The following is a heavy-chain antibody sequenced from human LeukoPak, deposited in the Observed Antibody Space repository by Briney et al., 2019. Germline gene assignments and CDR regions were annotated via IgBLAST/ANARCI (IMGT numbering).Heavy chain of an antibody. D-gene: IGHD1-26*01. CDR3: ARTTNSYYYYYFIDV. V-gene: IGHV1-18*01. J-gene: IGHJ6*03. CDR1: GYTFNSAG. Sequence: GASVKLSCKASGYTFNSAGISWVRQAPGQGLEWMGWINAYNDNTKYAEKLQGRGTMTTDTSTSTAYMELRSLRSDDTAVYYCARTTNSYYYYYFIDVWGKGTTVTVP. CDR2: INAYNDNT.